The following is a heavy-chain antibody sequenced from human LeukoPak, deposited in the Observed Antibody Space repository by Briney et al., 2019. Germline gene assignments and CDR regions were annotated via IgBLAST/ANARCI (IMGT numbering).Heavy chain of an antibody. D-gene: IGHD3-10*01. Sequence: SETLSLTCSVSGGSISSYYWSSIRQPPGKGLGWVGYIYYSGSTYYNPSPKSRVTISVDTSKNQFSLRLSSVTAADTAVYYCARRQYGSGSYYNPDYYYYMDVWGKGTTVTISS. CDR3: ARRQYGSGSYYNPDYYYYMDV. CDR1: GGSISSYY. V-gene: IGHV4-59*04. CDR2: IYYSGST. J-gene: IGHJ6*03.